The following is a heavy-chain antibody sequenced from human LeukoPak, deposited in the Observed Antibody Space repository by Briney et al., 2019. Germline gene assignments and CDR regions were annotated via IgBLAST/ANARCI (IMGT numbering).Heavy chain of an antibody. V-gene: IGHV3-23*01. Sequence: GGSLRLSCAASGFTFSSYAMSWVRQAPGKGLEWVSAISGSGGSTYYADSVKGRFTISRDNSKNTLYLQMNSLRAEDTAVYYCAKDQRKYYDFWSGLRAIDYWGQGTLVTVSS. CDR2: ISGSGGST. CDR3: AKDQRKYYDFWSGLRAIDY. D-gene: IGHD3-3*01. J-gene: IGHJ4*02. CDR1: GFTFSSYA.